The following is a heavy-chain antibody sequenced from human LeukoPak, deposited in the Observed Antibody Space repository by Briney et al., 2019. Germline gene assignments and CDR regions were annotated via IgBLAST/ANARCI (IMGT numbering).Heavy chain of an antibody. CDR2: IYYSGST. CDR3: ARHAGYTYGSDYFDN. Sequence: SETLSLTCAVYGGSFSGYYWSWIRQPPGKGLEWIGYIYYSGSTNYNPSLKSRVTISVDMSKNQFSLKLSSVTAADTAVYYCARHAGYTYGSDYFDNWGQGTLVTASS. V-gene: IGHV4-59*08. J-gene: IGHJ4*02. D-gene: IGHD5-18*01. CDR1: GGSFSGYY.